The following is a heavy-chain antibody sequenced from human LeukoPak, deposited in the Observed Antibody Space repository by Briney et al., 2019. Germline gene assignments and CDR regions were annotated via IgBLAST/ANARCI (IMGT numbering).Heavy chain of an antibody. CDR1: GGSISSGDYY. J-gene: IGHJ3*02. Sequence: KTSQTLSLTCTVSGGSISSGDYYWSWIRQPPGKGLEWIGYIYYSGSTYYNPSLKSRVTISVDTSKDQFSLKLSSVTAADTAVYYCAVSLTDGSGTYAFDIWGQGTMVTVSS. CDR2: IYYSGST. CDR3: AVSLTDGSGTYAFDI. V-gene: IGHV4-30-4*08. D-gene: IGHD3-10*01.